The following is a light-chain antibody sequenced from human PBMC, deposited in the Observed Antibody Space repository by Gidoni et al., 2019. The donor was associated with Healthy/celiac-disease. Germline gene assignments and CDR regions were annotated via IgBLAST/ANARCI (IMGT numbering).Light chain of an antibody. CDR1: QDISNY. V-gene: IGKV1-33*01. Sequence: DIQMTQSPSSLSASVGDRVTITCQASQDISNYLNWYQLPSRFSGSGSGTDFTFTISSLQPEDIATYYCQQYDNLPLTFGGGTKVEIK. J-gene: IGKJ4*01. CDR3: QQYDNLPLT.